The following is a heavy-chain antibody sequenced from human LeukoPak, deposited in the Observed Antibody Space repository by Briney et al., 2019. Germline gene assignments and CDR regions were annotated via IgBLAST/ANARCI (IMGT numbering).Heavy chain of an antibody. D-gene: IGHD5-12*01. CDR2: ISGSGGNT. J-gene: IGHJ4*02. V-gene: IGHV3-23*01. CDR3: AKGIRGYSGYDSFDY. Sequence: GGSLRLSCAASGFTFSTYAMNWVRQAPGKGLEWVSAISGSGGNTYYADSVKGRFTISRDNSKNTLYLQMNSLRAEDTAVYYCAKGIRGYSGYDSFDYWGQGTLVTVSS. CDR1: GFTFSTYA.